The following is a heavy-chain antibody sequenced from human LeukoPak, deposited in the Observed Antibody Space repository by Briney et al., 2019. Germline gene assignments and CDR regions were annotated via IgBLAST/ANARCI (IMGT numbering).Heavy chain of an antibody. CDR2: IYYSGST. J-gene: IGHJ4*02. CDR3: AREGSTGTTR. CDR1: GGSISSGGYC. Sequence: SQTLSLTCTVSGGSISSGGYCWSWIRQHPGKGLEWIGYIYYSGSTYYNPSLKSRVTISVDTSKNQFSLKLSSVTAADTAVYYCAREGSTGTTRWGQGTLVTVSS. D-gene: IGHD1-1*01. V-gene: IGHV4-31*03.